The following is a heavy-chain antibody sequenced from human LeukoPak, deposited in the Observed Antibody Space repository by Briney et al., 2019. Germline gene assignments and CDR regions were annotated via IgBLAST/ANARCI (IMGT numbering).Heavy chain of an antibody. V-gene: IGHV3-7*01. J-gene: IGHJ6*03. D-gene: IGHD6-6*01. Sequence: GGSLRLACAAHGLHLKSYWMSSVRQAPGKGLGRVANIKQDGTEKNYVDSVKGRFNISRDNTRKSLYLQVNGLRAEDTAVYYCARDRQGDYMDVWGKGTTVAVSS. CDR3: ARDRQGDYMDV. CDR2: IKQDGTEK. CDR1: GLHLKSYW.